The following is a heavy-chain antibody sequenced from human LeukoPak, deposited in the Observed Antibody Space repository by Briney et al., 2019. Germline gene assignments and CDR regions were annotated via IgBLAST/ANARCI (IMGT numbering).Heavy chain of an antibody. CDR1: GFIFSSYW. J-gene: IGHJ4*02. D-gene: IGHD4-11*01. CDR3: ARGLQSAY. Sequence: LTGGSLRLSCAASGFIFSSYWMNWVRQAPGKGLEWVANIKQDGSEKYYVDSVKGRFTISRDNAKYSLYLQMNSLRAEDTAVYYCARGLQSAYWGQGTLVTVSS. CDR2: IKQDGSEK. V-gene: IGHV3-7*05.